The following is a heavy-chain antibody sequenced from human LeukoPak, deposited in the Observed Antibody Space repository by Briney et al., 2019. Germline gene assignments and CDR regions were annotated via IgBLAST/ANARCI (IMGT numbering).Heavy chain of an antibody. CDR3: ARADYTSSSQYSYYFYMDV. CDR1: GFTVSSNY. D-gene: IGHD6-6*01. Sequence: PGGSLRLSRAASGFTVSSNYMIWVRQAPGKGLEWVSVIYSGGTTYYADSVKGRFTISRDNSENTLYLQLNSLRAEDTAVYYCARADYTSSSQYSYYFYMDVWGTGTTVTVSS. V-gene: IGHV3-53*01. CDR2: IYSGGTT. J-gene: IGHJ6*03.